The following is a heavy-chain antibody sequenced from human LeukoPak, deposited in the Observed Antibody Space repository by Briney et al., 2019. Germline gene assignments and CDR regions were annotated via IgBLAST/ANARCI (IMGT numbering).Heavy chain of an antibody. D-gene: IGHD3-10*01. CDR1: GYTFTGYY. V-gene: IGHV1-2*02. CDR3: AREGEDSEDTNWFDP. CDR2: INPNSGGT. Sequence: ASVKVSCKASGYTFTGYYMHWVRQAPGQGLEWMGWINPNSGGTTYAQNFQGRVTMTRDTSINTAYMELSRLRSDDTAVYYCAREGEDSEDTNWFDPWGQGTLDTVSS. J-gene: IGHJ5*02.